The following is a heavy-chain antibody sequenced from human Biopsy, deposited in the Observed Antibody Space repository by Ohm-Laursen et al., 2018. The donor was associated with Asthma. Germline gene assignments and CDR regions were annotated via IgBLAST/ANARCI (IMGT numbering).Heavy chain of an antibody. CDR3: ARGDSSGWSHYYFDY. V-gene: IGHV4-59*01. J-gene: IGHJ4*02. CDR2: VYYSGST. CDR1: GGSINNFY. Sequence: SETLPLTCTVSGGSINNFYWSWIRQPPGKGLESIGHVYYSGSTNYNPSLKSRVTISIDASKNQFSLKLTSVTAADTAVYYCARGDSSGWSHYYFDYWGQGTLVTVSS. D-gene: IGHD6-19*01.